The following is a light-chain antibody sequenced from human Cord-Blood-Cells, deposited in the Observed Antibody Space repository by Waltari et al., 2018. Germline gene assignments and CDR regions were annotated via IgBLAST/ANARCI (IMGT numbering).Light chain of an antibody. Sequence: ATLSCRASQSVSSNLAWYQQKPGQAPRLLIYGASTRATGIPARFSGSGSGTEFTLTISSLQSEDFAVYYCQQYNNWPPWTSGQGTKVEIK. CDR3: QQYNNWPPWT. J-gene: IGKJ1*01. V-gene: IGKV3-15*01. CDR2: GAS. CDR1: QSVSSN.